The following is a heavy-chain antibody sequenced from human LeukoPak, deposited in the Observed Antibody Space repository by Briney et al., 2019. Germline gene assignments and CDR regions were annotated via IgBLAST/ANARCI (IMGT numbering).Heavy chain of an antibody. CDR1: GFTFSSYG. V-gene: IGHV3-33*01. J-gene: IGHJ5*02. Sequence: PGGSLRLSCAASGFTFSSYGMHWVRQAPGKGLEWVAVIWYDGSNKYYADSVKGRFTISRDNSKNSLFLQMNSLRAEDTAVYYCARAEVLDTWGQGTLVTVSS. CDR2: IWYDGSNK. CDR3: ARAEVLDT. D-gene: IGHD3-10*01.